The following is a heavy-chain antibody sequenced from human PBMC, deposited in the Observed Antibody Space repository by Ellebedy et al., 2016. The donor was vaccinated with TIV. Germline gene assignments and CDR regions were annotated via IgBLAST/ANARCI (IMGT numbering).Heavy chain of an antibody. J-gene: IGHJ3*02. V-gene: IGHV3-7*01. CDR2: IRQDGNDK. D-gene: IGHD4-17*01. CDR3: ATDGSYGDYLSPAHAFEN. Sequence: GESLKISCAASGFTFNSYWMTWVRQAPGKGLEWVANIRQDGNDKYYVDSVRGRFTVSRDNAENSLYLQMNSLRADDTAVYYCATDGSYGDYLSPAHAFENWGQGTVVIVSS. CDR1: GFTFNSYW.